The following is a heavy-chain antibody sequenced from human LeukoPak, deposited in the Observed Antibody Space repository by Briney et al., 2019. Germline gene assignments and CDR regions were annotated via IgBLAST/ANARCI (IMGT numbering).Heavy chain of an antibody. V-gene: IGHV3-9*01. D-gene: IGHD3-22*01. CDR2: ISWNSGSI. J-gene: IGHJ4*02. Sequence: PGRSLRLSCAASGFTFDDYAMHWVRQAPGKGLEWVSGISWNSGSIGHADSVKGRFTISRDNAKNSLYLQMNSLRAEDTALYYCAKDSGHIYYDSSGYLDYWGQGTLVTVSS. CDR3: AKDSGHIYYDSSGYLDY. CDR1: GFTFDDYA.